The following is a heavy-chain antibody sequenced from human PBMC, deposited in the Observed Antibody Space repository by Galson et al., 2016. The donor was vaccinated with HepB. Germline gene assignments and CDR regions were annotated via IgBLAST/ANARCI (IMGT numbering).Heavy chain of an antibody. V-gene: IGHV6-1*01. Sequence: CAISGDSVSSNSATWNWIRQSPSRGLEWLGRTYYRSKWYNDYAVSVKSRITINPDTSKNQFSLQLNSVTPEDTAVYYCARDPLMVLRGVIGWFDPWGQGTLVAVSS. J-gene: IGHJ5*02. CDR1: GDSVSSNSAT. D-gene: IGHD3-10*01. CDR2: TYYRSKWYN. CDR3: ARDPLMVLRGVIGWFDP.